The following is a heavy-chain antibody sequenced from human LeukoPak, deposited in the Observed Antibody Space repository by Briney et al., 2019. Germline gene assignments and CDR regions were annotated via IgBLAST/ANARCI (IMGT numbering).Heavy chain of an antibody. D-gene: IGHD6-19*01. J-gene: IGHJ4*02. CDR2: ISSNGGST. CDR3: ARDSSGWYYFDY. V-gene: IGHV3-64*01. CDR1: GFTFSSYA. Sequence: GALRLSCAASGFTFSSYAMHWVRQAPGKGLEYVSAISSNGGSTYYANSVKGRFTISRDNSKNTLYLQMGSLRAEDMAVYYCARDSSGWYYFDYWGQGTLVTVSS.